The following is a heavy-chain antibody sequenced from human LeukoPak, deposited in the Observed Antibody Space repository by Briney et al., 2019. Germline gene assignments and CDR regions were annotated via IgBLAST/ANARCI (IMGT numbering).Heavy chain of an antibody. J-gene: IGHJ5*02. CDR3: AREDYYDSSGRNWFDP. D-gene: IGHD3-22*01. V-gene: IGHV3-11*01. Sequence: GGSLRLSCAASGFTFSDYYMSWIRQAPGKGLEWVSYISSSGSTIYYADSVKGRFTISRDNAKNSLYLQMNSLRAEDTAVYYCAREDYYDSSGRNWFDPWGQGTLVTVSS. CDR1: GFTFSDYY. CDR2: ISSSGSTI.